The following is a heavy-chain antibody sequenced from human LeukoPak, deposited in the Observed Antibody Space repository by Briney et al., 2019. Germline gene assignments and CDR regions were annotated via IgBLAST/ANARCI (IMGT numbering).Heavy chain of an antibody. CDR2: INPNSGGT. CDR3: AADQLLSYYYGMDV. V-gene: IGHV1-2*02. J-gene: IGHJ6*02. D-gene: IGHD2-2*01. CDR1: GYTFTGYY. Sequence: ASVKVSCKASGYTFTGYYMHWVRQAPGQGLAWMGWINPNSGGTNYAQKFQGRVTMTRDTSISTAYMELSRLRSDDTAVYYCAADQLLSYYYGMDVWGQGTTVTVSS.